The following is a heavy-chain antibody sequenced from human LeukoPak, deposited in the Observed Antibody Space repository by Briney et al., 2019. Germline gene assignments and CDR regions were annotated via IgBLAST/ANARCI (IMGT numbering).Heavy chain of an antibody. CDR1: GFTFSSYG. V-gene: IGHV3-30*18. CDR2: VSNDGSYT. J-gene: IGHJ4*02. D-gene: IGHD5-12*01. Sequence: GGSLRLSCAASGFTFSSYGMHWVRQAPGKGLEWMAVVSNDGSYTYYADSMRGRFTISRDSSKNTLYLQMNSLRPEDTAVYYCAKEFPGYGFDYWGQGTLVTVSS. CDR3: AKEFPGYGFDY.